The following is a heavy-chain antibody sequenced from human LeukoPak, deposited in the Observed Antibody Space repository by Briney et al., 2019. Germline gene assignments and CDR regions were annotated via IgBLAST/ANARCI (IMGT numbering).Heavy chain of an antibody. CDR2: INHSGYT. D-gene: IGHD2-21*02. J-gene: IGHJ4*02. CDR3: TRMTAGHDY. V-gene: IGHV4-34*01. Sequence: PSETLSLTCAVSGVSFDDYYWSWVRQTPGKGLEWIGEINHSGYTNDSPSLKSRVTLSIDTSRKQFSLNLRSVTVADTGIYYCTRMTAGHDYWGQGTLVTVSP. CDR1: GVSFDDYY.